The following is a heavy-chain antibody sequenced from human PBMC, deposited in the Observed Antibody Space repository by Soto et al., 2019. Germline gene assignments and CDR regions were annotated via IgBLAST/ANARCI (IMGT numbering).Heavy chain of an antibody. D-gene: IGHD2-15*01. J-gene: IGHJ4*02. CDR3: AKRGPLSLAATTYYFAY. CDR2: ISGSGGST. CDR1: GFTFSSYA. V-gene: IGHV3-23*01. Sequence: EVQLLESGGRLVQPGGSLRLSCAASGFTFSSYAMSWVRQAPGKGLEWVSAISGSGGSTYYADSVKGRFTISRDNSKNTLYLQMNSLRAEDTAVYYCAKRGPLSLAATTYYFAYWGQGTLVTVSS.